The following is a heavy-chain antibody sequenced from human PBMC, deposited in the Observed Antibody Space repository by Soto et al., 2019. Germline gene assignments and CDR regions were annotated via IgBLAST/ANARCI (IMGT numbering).Heavy chain of an antibody. CDR3: ARHSRLSEYFQH. J-gene: IGHJ1*01. V-gene: IGHV4-39*01. CDR2: IYYSGST. CDR1: GGSISSSSYY. Sequence: SETLSLTCTVSGGSISSSSYYWGWIRQPPGKGLEWIGSIYYSGSTYYNPSLKSRVTISVDTSKNQFSLKLSSVTAADTAVYYCARHSRLSEYFQHWGRGTLVTVSS.